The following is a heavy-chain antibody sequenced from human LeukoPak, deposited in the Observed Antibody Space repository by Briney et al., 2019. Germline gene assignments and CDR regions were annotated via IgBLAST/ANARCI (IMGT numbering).Heavy chain of an antibody. CDR3: ARNEESSGWYRGEYFQR. Sequence: GGSLRLSCAASGLTFSTYSMNWVRQAPGKGLEWVSSISSSSSYIYYADSVKGRFTISRDNAKNSLYLQMNSLRAEDTAVYYCARNEESSGWYRGEYFQRWGQGTLVTVSS. CDR1: GLTFSTYS. J-gene: IGHJ1*01. D-gene: IGHD6-19*01. V-gene: IGHV3-21*01. CDR2: ISSSSSYI.